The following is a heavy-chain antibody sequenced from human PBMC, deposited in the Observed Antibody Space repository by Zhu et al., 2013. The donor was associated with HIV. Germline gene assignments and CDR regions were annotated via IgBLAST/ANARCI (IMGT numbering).Heavy chain of an antibody. CDR2: ISAYNGNT. D-gene: IGHD2-15*01. Sequence: QVQLVQSGAEVKKPGASVKVSCKASGYTFTSYGISWVRQAPGQGLEWMGWISAYNGNTNYAQKLQGRVTMTTDTSTSTAYMELRSLRSDDTAVYYCARVACSGGSCYYILLQEYYFDYWGQGTLVTVSS. CDR3: ARVACSGGSCYYILLQEYYFDY. CDR1: GYTFTSYG. V-gene: IGHV1-18*04. J-gene: IGHJ4*02.